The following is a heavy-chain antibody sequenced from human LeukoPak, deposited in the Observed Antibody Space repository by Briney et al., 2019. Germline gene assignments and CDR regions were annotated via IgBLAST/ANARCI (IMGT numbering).Heavy chain of an antibody. V-gene: IGHV4-39*07. CDR3: ARGTLYSGWSYYFDS. CDR2: IYYSGST. D-gene: IGHD6-19*01. J-gene: IGHJ4*02. Sequence: SETLSLTCTVSGGSISSSSYYWGWIRQPPGKGLEWIGSIYYSGSTYYNPSLKSRVTISVDNSNNKFSLRLSSVTAADTALYYCARGTLYSGWSYYFDSWGQGTLVTVSS. CDR1: GGSISSSSYY.